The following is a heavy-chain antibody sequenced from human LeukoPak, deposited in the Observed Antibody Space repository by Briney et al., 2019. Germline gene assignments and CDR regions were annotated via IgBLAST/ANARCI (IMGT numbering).Heavy chain of an antibody. D-gene: IGHD6-19*01. J-gene: IGHJ4*02. Sequence: PSETLSLTCTVSGGSISSYYWSWIRQPPGKGLEWIGYIYYSGSTNYNPSLTSRVTISVDTSKNQFSLKLSSVTAADTAVYHCARDRGSGWYGYWGQGTLVTVSS. V-gene: IGHV4-59*01. CDR3: ARDRGSGWYGY. CDR2: IYYSGST. CDR1: GGSISSYY.